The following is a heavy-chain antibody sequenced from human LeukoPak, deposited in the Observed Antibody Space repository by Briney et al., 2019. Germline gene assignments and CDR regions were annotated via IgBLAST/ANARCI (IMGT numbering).Heavy chain of an antibody. Sequence: ASVKVSCKVSRYTLTELSMHWVRQAPGKGLEWMGGFDPEDGETIYAQKFRGRVTMTEDTSTDTAYMELSSLRSEDTAVYYCATVLLVNAFDIWGQGTMVTVSS. D-gene: IGHD3-10*01. V-gene: IGHV1-24*01. CDR3: ATVLLVNAFDI. J-gene: IGHJ3*02. CDR1: RYTLTELS. CDR2: FDPEDGET.